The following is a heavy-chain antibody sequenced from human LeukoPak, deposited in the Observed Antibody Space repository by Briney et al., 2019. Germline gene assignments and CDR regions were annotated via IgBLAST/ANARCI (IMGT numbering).Heavy chain of an antibody. V-gene: IGHV3-7*01. CDR1: GFTFSSYW. CDR2: IKQDGSGK. Sequence: PGGSLRLSCAASGFTFSSYWMSWVRQAPGKGLEWVANIKQDGSGKYYVDSVKGRFTISRDNAKNSLYLQMNSLRAEDTAVYYCARDIVVVPAAISGYLWTWGQGTLVTVSS. J-gene: IGHJ5*02. CDR3: ARDIVVVPAAISGYLWT. D-gene: IGHD2-2*01.